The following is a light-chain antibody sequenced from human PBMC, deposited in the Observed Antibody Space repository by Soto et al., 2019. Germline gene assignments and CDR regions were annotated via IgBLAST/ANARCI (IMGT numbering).Light chain of an antibody. V-gene: IGKV3-20*01. Sequence: EIVLTQSPGTLSVSPGERATLSCRASQNISSNYLAWYQQNPGQAPSLLIYGTSSRATGIPDRFSGSGSGTDFTLTISRLEPEDAAIYYCQQYVSWTFGQGTKVEIK. CDR2: GTS. CDR3: QQYVSWT. J-gene: IGKJ1*01. CDR1: QNISSNY.